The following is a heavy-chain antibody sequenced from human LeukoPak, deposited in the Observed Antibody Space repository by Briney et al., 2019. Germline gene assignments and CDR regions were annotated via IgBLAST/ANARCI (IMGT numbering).Heavy chain of an antibody. CDR2: IYHSGST. Sequence: SETLSLTCTVSGYSISSGYYWGWIRQPPGKGLEWIGSIYHSGSTYYNPSLTSRATISVDTSKNQFSLKLSSVTAADTAVYYCARGVRARDTIFGVVTTGGYYYYYMDVWGKGTTVTVSS. CDR1: GYSISSGYY. J-gene: IGHJ6*03. V-gene: IGHV4-38-2*02. CDR3: ARGVRARDTIFGVVTTGGYYYYYMDV. D-gene: IGHD3-3*01.